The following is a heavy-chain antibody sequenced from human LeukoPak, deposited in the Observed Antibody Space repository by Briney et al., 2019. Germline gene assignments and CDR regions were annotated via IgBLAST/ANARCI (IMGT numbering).Heavy chain of an antibody. J-gene: IGHJ4*02. V-gene: IGHV1-46*01. CDR3: ARVARIFNNYYDSSGYDFDY. CDR1: GYTFTSYY. Sequence: ASVKVSCKASGYTFTSYYMHWVRQAPGQGLEWMGIINPSGGSTSYAQKFQGRVTMTRDTSTSTVYMELSSLRSEDTAVYYCARVARIFNNYYDSSGYDFDYWGQGTLVTVSS. CDR2: INPSGGST. D-gene: IGHD3-22*01.